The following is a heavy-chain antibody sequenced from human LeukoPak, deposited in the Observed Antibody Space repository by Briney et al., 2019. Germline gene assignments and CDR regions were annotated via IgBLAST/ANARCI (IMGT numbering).Heavy chain of an antibody. CDR2: IHDSGRT. D-gene: IGHD3-22*01. CDR3: VRGGYWTFDY. CDR1: GGSFRNYW. Sequence: SETLSLTCAVCGGSFRNYWWTWIRQPPGKGLEWIGEIHDSGRTNYNPSLKSRVTISVDTSKNQFSLKLSSVIAADTAVYFCVRGGYWTFDYWGQGILVTVSS. J-gene: IGHJ4*02. V-gene: IGHV4-34*01.